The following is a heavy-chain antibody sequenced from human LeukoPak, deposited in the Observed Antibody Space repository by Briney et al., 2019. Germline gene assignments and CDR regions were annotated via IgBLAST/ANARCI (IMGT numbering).Heavy chain of an antibody. CDR1: GGSIRGSDYH. D-gene: IGHD5-12*01. V-gene: IGHV4-39*01. J-gene: IGHJ4*02. Sequence: PSETLSLTCTVSGGSIRGSDYHWGWIRQPPGKGLDWIGTIYYSGSTFYNPSLKSRVTVSVDTSENQFSLKLTSVTAADTAVYYCARHRLLYKNGYDYYFDYWGQGTLVTVSS. CDR3: ARHRLLYKNGYDYYFDY. CDR2: IYYSGST.